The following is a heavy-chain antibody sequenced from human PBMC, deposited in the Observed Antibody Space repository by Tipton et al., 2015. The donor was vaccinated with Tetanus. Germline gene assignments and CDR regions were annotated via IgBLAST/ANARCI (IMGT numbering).Heavy chain of an antibody. Sequence: AASGFTFSDHYMDWVRQAPGKGLEWVGRTRNKANSYTTEYAASVKGRFTISRDDSKNSLYLQMNSLKTEDTAVYYCARETYYYGLDGEDAFDIWGQGTMVTVSS. CDR3: ARETYYYGLDGEDAFDI. CDR1: GFTFSDHY. D-gene: IGHD3-10*01. V-gene: IGHV3-72*01. J-gene: IGHJ3*02. CDR2: TRNKANSYTT.